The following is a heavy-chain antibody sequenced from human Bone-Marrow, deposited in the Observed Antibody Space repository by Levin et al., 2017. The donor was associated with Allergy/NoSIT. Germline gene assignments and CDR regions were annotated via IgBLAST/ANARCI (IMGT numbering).Heavy chain of an antibody. CDR3: ASGSGFRGYTYGAFYFAS. D-gene: IGHD5-18*01. J-gene: IGHJ4*02. CDR2: ISSNSSYI. CDR1: GFTFNNYH. V-gene: IGHV3-21*01. Sequence: GESLKISCAASGFTFNNYHMNWLRQAPGKGLEWVASISSNSSYIFYADSVKGRFTISRDNAKKSLFLQMNSLTAEDTAAYYCASGSGFRGYTYGAFYFASWGQGTLVTVSS.